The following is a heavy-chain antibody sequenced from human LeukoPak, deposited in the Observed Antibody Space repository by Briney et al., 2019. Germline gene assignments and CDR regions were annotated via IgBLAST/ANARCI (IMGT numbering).Heavy chain of an antibody. D-gene: IGHD3-10*01. CDR1: GYIFTGYY. V-gene: IGHV1-2*02. J-gene: IGHJ5*02. CDR3: ARGRLGTWFGELKA. Sequence: ASVKVSCKASGYIFTGYYMHWVRQAPGQGLEWRGWINANSGGTKYAQKFQGRVTMTRDTSISTAYMELSSLRSDDTAVYYCARGRLGTWFGELKAWGQGTLVTVSS. CDR2: INANSGGT.